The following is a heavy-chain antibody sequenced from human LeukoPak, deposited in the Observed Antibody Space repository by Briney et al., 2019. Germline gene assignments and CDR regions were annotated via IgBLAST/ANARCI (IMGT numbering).Heavy chain of an antibody. Sequence: PGGSLRLSCAASGFTFSSYGMSWVRQAPGKGLEWVSAISGSGGSTYYADSVKGRFTISRDNSKNTLYLQMNSLRAEDTAVYYCAKIHSDVIAATSLDYWGQGTLVTVSS. J-gene: IGHJ4*02. V-gene: IGHV3-23*01. CDR1: GFTFSSYG. CDR2: ISGSGGST. CDR3: AKIHSDVIAATSLDY. D-gene: IGHD2-15*01.